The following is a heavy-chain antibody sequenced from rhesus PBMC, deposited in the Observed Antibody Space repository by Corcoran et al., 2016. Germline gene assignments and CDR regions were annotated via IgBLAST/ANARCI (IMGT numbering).Heavy chain of an antibody. D-gene: IGHD3-34*01. V-gene: IGHV3-201*01. CDR1: GFTFDDYA. Sequence: EVQLVESGGGVVQPGGSLRLSCAASGFTFDDYAMHWDRQAQGKVLEWVSGISWSGGSTYNADYVKGQFTISRDNAKNSLYLQMGSLRAEDTALYYCAREWTTGVIIMGGFDYWGQGVLVTVSS. J-gene: IGHJ4*01. CDR3: AREWTTGVIIMGGFDY. CDR2: ISWSGGST.